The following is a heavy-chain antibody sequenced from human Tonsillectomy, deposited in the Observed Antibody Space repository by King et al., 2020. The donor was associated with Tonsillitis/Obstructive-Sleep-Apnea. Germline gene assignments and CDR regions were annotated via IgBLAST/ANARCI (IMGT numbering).Heavy chain of an antibody. D-gene: IGHD6-19*01. J-gene: IGHJ4*02. CDR2: ISYDGSNK. Sequence: VQLVESGGGVVQPGTSLRLSCAASGFTFSSYAMHWVRQAPGKGLEWVAVISYDGSNKYYADYVKGRFTISRDNSKNTLYLQMNSMRAEDTAVYYCARDTIAEAEYYFDYWGQGTLVTVSS. V-gene: IGHV3-30*04. CDR3: ARDTIAEAEYYFDY. CDR1: GFTFSSYA.